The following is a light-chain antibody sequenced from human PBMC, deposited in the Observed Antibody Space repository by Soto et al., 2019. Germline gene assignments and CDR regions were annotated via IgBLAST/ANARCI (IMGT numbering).Light chain of an antibody. CDR2: EVT. CDR3: SSYTSSNTLV. J-gene: IGLJ1*01. V-gene: IGLV2-14*01. CDR1: SSDIGGYNY. Sequence: QSVLTQPASVSGSPGQSITISCTGGSSDIGGYNYVSWFQQHPGKAPKLMIYEVTNRPLGVSNRFSGSKSGSTASLTISGLQAEDEADYYCSSYTSSNTLVFGTGTKLTVL.